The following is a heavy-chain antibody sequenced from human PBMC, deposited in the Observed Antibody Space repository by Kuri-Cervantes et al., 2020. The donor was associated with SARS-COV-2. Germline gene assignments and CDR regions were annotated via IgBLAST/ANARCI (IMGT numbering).Heavy chain of an antibody. J-gene: IGHJ5*02. D-gene: IGHD3-22*01. V-gene: IGHV4-34*01. CDR2: INHSGST. Sequence: SETLSLTCAVYGGSFSGYYWSWIRQPPGKELEWIGEINHSGSTNYNPSLKSRVTISVDTSKNQFSLKLSSVTAADTAVYYCARDRSRAYYYDSSGFGAWGQGTLVTVSS. CDR3: ARDRSRAYYYDSSGFGA. CDR1: GGSFSGYY.